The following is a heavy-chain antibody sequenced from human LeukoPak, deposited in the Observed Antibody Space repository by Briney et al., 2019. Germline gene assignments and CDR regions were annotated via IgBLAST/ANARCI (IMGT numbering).Heavy chain of an antibody. Sequence: GSLRLSCAASGFSFSDFGMHWVRQAAGKGLEWVAVISYDGSNKYYADSVKGRFTISRDNSKNTLYLQMNSLRAEDTAVYYCARVLNYYDNSGYYFSYWGQGTLVTVSS. V-gene: IGHV3-30*03. CDR3: ARVLNYYDNSGYYFSY. D-gene: IGHD3-22*01. CDR1: GFSFSDFG. J-gene: IGHJ4*02. CDR2: ISYDGSNK.